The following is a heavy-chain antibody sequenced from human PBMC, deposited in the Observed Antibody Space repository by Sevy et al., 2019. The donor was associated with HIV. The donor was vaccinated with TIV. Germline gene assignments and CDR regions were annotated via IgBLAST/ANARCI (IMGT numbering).Heavy chain of an antibody. CDR3: AKEGPAYYYGSGSFDY. V-gene: IGHV3-30*18. CDR1: GFTFSSYG. J-gene: IGHJ4*02. D-gene: IGHD3-10*01. CDR2: ISYDGSNK. Sequence: GGSLRLSCAASGFTFSSYGMHWVRQAPGKGLEWMAVISYDGSNKYYADSVKGRFTISRDNSKNMLYLQMNSLRAEDTPVYHSAKEGPAYYYGSGSFDYWGQGTLVTVSS.